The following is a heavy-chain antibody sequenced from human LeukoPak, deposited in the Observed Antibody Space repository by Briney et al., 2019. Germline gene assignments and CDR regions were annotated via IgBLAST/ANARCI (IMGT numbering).Heavy chain of an antibody. CDR3: ARDGDYYVSGTPYGFDY. V-gene: IGHV4-4*07. Sequence: SETLSLTCTVSGGSISSSHWSWIRQPAGKGLEWIGRLHTSGTTNYNPSLKSRVTMSVDTSKNQFSLKLSSVTAADTAVYYCARDGDYYVSGTPYGFDYWGQGTLVTVYS. D-gene: IGHD3-10*01. CDR2: LHTSGTT. CDR1: GGSISSSH. J-gene: IGHJ4*02.